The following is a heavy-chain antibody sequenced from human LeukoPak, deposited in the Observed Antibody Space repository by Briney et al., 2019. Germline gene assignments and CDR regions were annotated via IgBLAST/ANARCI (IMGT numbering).Heavy chain of an antibody. CDR1: GGTFSSYA. CDR2: ITPIFGTA. V-gene: IGHV1-69*06. D-gene: IGHD6-13*01. J-gene: IGHJ6*03. CDR3: ARAYSSSWAAYYYYYMDV. Sequence: SVKVSCKASGGTFSSYAITWVRQAPGQGLEWMGGITPIFGTANYAQKFQGRVTITADKSTNTAYMELTSLRSEDTAVYYCARAYSSSWAAYYYYYMDVWGKGTTVTISS.